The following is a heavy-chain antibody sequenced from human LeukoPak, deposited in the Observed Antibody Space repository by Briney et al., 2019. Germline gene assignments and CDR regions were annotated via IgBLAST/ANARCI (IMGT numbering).Heavy chain of an antibody. J-gene: IGHJ6*03. CDR1: GYTFTDYY. V-gene: IGHV1-2*02. CDR3: ARTSSYLYMDV. Sequence: ASVKVSCKASGYTFTDYYMHWVRQAPGQGLEWMGWINPNSGGTKYAQKFQGRVTMTRDTSISTAYMELSRLRSDDTAVYYCARTSSYLYMDVWGKGTTVTVSS. CDR2: INPNSGGT.